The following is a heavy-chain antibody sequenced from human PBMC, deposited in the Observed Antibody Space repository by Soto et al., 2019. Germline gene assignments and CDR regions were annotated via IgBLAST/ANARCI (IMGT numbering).Heavy chain of an antibody. J-gene: IGHJ4*02. CDR3: ARASISGGGNFDY. Sequence: SETLSLTCTVSGGSISSGGYYWSWIRQHPGKGLEWIGYIYYSGSTYYNPSLKSRVTISVDTSKNQFSLKLSSVTAADTAVYYCARASISGGGNFDYWGQGTLVTVYS. V-gene: IGHV4-31*03. CDR2: IYYSGST. CDR1: GGSISSGGYY. D-gene: IGHD3-3*02.